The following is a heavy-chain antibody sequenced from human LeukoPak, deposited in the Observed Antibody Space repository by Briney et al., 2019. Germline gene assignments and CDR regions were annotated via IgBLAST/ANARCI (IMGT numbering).Heavy chain of an antibody. CDR3: TRGFDISDY. CDR1: GFTFSSYS. CDR2: ISSSGSTM. Sequence: GGSLRLSCAASGFTFSSYSMNWVRQAPGKGLEWLSYISSSGSTMYYADSVKGRFTISRDNARNSLYLQMNSLRVEDTAMYYCTRGFDISDYWGQGTVVTVSS. V-gene: IGHV3-48*04. D-gene: IGHD3-9*01. J-gene: IGHJ4*02.